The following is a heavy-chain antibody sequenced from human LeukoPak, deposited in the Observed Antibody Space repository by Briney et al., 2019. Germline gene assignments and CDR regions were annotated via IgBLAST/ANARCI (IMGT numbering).Heavy chain of an antibody. D-gene: IGHD3-3*01. CDR1: GYTFAGYF. J-gene: IGHJ4*02. Sequence: ASVKVSCKASGYTFAGYFIHWVRQAPGQGLEWMGWINPNSGGTNYAQKFQGRVTMTRDTSISTAYMELSRLRSDDTAVYYCAVRLLRFSEDYWGQGTLVTVSS. CDR3: AVRLLRFSEDY. CDR2: INPNSGGT. V-gene: IGHV1-2*02.